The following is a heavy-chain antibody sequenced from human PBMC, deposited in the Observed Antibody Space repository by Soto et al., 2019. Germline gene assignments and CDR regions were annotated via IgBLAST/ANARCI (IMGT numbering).Heavy chain of an antibody. J-gene: IGHJ4*02. D-gene: IGHD3-3*01. V-gene: IGHV3-23*01. CDR2: IRSSDGGT. CDR3: AFHEWLTSPFDY. Sequence: EVQLLESGGDFVHPGGSLRLSCAASGITSSSHAMSWVRQAPGKGLEWISAIRSSDGGTYYTDSVKGRFTISRDDSKNTVSLQMNIVRAEDTAIYYCAFHEWLTSPFDYWGQGTLVTVSS. CDR1: GITSSSHA.